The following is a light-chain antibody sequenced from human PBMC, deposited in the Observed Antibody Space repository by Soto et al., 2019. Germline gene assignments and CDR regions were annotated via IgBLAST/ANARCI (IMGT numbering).Light chain of an antibody. Sequence: EIVLTQSPATLSLSPGERATLSCRASQSVSSSYLAWYQQKPGQAPRLLIYGASSRATGIPGRFSGSGSGTDFTLTISRLEPEDFAVYYCQQYGSSSWTFGQGTKV. V-gene: IGKV3-20*01. CDR3: QQYGSSSWT. CDR1: QSVSSSY. J-gene: IGKJ1*01. CDR2: GAS.